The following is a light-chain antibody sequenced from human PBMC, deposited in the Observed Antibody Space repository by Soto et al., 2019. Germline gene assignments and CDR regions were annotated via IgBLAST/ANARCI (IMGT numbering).Light chain of an antibody. J-gene: IGKJ1*01. CDR3: QQYESYSPWT. CDR1: QSISSW. V-gene: IGKV1-5*01. Sequence: DIQMTQSPSALSASVGDRATISCRASQSISSWLAWYQQKPGKAPKLLIYDASTLQSGVPSRYSDSGSGTEFTLTISNLQPDDFATYYCQQYESYSPWTFGQGTKVDI. CDR2: DAS.